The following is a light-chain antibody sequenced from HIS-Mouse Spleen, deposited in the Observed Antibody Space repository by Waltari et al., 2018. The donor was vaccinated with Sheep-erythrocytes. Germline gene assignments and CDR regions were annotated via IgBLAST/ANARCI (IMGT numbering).Light chain of an antibody. V-gene: IGLV2-11*01. CDR3: CSYAGSYTWV. J-gene: IGLJ3*02. CDR1: SSDVGGYNY. CDR2: DVT. Sequence: QSALTQPRSVSGSPGQSVTISCTGTSSDVGGYNYVSWYQQHPGKAPKLMIYDVTGVTDRFSGSKSGNTASLTISGLQAEDEADYYCCSYAGSYTWVFGGGTKLTVL.